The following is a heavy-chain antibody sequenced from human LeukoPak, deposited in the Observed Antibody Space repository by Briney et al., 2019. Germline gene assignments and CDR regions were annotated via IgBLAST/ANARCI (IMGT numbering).Heavy chain of an antibody. V-gene: IGHV3-23*01. CDR2: ISGSGGST. J-gene: IGHJ4*02. CDR3: AKDGYYGDYPFDY. D-gene: IGHD4-17*01. Sequence: AGGSLRLSCAASGFTFSSYAMSSVRQAPGKGLEWVSAISGSGGSTYYADSVKGRFTISRDNSKNTLYLQMNSLRAEDTAVYYCAKDGYYGDYPFDYWGQGTLVTVSS. CDR1: GFTFSSYA.